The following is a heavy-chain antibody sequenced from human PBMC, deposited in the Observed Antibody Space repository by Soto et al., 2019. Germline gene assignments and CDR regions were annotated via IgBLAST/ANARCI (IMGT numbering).Heavy chain of an antibody. CDR1: GGSITSINW. CDR3: AGRFGVVIPE. J-gene: IGHJ4*02. Sequence: QVQLQEPGPGLVKPSGTLSLTCAVSGGSITSINWWGGARKPPGKGLEWIGEIYHSGSTNYNPSLKSRVTISVDKSKNQFSLKLSSVTAADTAVYYCAGRFGVVIPEWGQGTLVTVSS. V-gene: IGHV4-4*02. D-gene: IGHD3-3*01. CDR2: IYHSGST.